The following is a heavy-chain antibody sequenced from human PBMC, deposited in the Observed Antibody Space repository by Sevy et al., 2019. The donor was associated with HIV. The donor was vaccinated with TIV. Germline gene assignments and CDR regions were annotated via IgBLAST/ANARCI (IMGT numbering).Heavy chain of an antibody. CDR1: GFTFSDYG. D-gene: IGHD3-10*01. J-gene: IGHJ4*02. V-gene: IGHV3-33*01. Sequence: GGSLRLSCAASGFTFSDYGMHWVRQTPGKGLEWVAVIWYDGSTKSYADSVKGRFTISRDNSKNTLYLQMNSLRAEDTAVYYCARDKLLPVMVSMVRGALSYYFDYWGQGTLVTVSS. CDR2: IWYDGSTK. CDR3: ARDKLLPVMVSMVRGALSYYFDY.